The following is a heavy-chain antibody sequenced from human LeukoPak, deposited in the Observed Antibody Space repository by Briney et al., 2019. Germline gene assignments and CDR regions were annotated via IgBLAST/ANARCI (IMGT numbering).Heavy chain of an antibody. J-gene: IGHJ6*03. CDR3: ARGYYGSGSHCCHMDV. V-gene: IGHV4-34*01. Sequence: SETLSLTCAVYVGSFSGYYWSWIRQPPGKGLEWIGEISHSGSTNYNSSLKSRVTISVDTSKNQFSLKLTSVTAADTAVYYCARGYYGSGSHCCHMDVWGKGTTITVS. D-gene: IGHD3-10*01. CDR2: ISHSGST. CDR1: VGSFSGYY.